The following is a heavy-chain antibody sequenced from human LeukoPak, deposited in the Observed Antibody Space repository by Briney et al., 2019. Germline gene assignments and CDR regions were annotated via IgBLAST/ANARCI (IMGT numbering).Heavy chain of an antibody. J-gene: IGHJ4*02. D-gene: IGHD4-17*01. CDR1: GFTFSSYG. CDR3: AKDPNLYGDYYFDY. Sequence: GRSLRPSCAASGFTFSSYGMHWVRQAPGKGLEWVAVISYDGSNKYYADSVKGRFTISRDNSKNTLYLQMNSLRAEDTAVYYCAKDPNLYGDYYFDYWGQGTLVTVSS. CDR2: ISYDGSNK. V-gene: IGHV3-30*18.